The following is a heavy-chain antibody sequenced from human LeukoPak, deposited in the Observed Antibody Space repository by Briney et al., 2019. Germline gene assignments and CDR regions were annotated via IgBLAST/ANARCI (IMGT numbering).Heavy chain of an antibody. J-gene: IGHJ3*02. D-gene: IGHD3-10*02. CDR2: IKQDGSEK. CDR1: GFTFSSYG. CDR3: ARDPDYVHAFDI. V-gene: IGHV3-7*01. Sequence: GGSLRLSCAASGFTFSSYGMSWVRQAPGKGLEWVANIKQDGSEKYYVDSVKGRFTISRDNAKNSLYLQMNSLRAEDTAVYYCARDPDYVHAFDIWGQGTMVTVSS.